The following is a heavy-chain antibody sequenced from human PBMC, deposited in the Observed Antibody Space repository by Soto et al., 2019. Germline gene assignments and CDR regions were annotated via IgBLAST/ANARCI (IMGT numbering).Heavy chain of an antibody. D-gene: IGHD2-15*01. Sequence: VFSGDSFSSNSAAWKWIRQSPSRGLEWLGRTYYRSKWYNYYAVSVKRRITINPETSKNKFSLQLNYVTPEDTAVYYCARDRPRPLVSVRYQYGMYXWGQVTTVTVS. J-gene: IGHJ6*02. CDR3: ARDRPRPLVSVRYQYGMYX. CDR1: GDSFSSNSAA. V-gene: IGHV6-1*01. CDR2: TYYRSKWYN.